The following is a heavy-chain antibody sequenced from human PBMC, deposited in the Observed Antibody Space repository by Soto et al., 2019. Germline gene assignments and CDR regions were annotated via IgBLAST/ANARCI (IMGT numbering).Heavy chain of an antibody. CDR1: GFTFSSYA. CDR3: ARVSEHYYYYGMDV. J-gene: IGHJ6*02. Sequence: QVQLVESGGGVVQPGRSLRLSCAASGFTFSSYAMHWVRQAPGKGLEWVAVISYDGSNKYYADSVKGRFTISRDNSKNTLYLQMNSLRAEDTAVYYCARVSEHYYYYGMDVWGQGTTVTGSS. V-gene: IGHV3-30-3*01. CDR2: ISYDGSNK.